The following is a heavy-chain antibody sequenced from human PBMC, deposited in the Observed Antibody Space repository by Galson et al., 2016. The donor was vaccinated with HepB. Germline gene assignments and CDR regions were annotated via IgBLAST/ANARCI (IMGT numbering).Heavy chain of an antibody. CDR2: IKKDGSEI. Sequence: SLRLSCAASGFSLGNYWMNRARQAPGKGLEWLANIKKDGSEINYVDSVKGRFTISRDNAKNSLFLQMNTLRVEDTAVYYCTREFDLWGRGTQVNVSS. CDR3: TREFDL. V-gene: IGHV3-7*04. CDR1: GFSLGNYW. J-gene: IGHJ2*01.